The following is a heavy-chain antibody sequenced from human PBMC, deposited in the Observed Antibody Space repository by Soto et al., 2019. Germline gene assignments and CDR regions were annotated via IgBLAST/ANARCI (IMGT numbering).Heavy chain of an antibody. J-gene: IGHJ4*02. D-gene: IGHD1-26*01. Sequence: QVQLVQSGAEVKKPGASVKVSCKASGYTFTSYYMHWVRQAPGQGLEWMGIISPSGGSTSYAQKCQGRVTMTRDTSTSTVYMELSSLRSEDTAVYYCARVSTRYFDYWGQGTLVTVSS. CDR2: ISPSGGST. CDR1: GYTFTSYY. CDR3: ARVSTRYFDY. V-gene: IGHV1-46*03.